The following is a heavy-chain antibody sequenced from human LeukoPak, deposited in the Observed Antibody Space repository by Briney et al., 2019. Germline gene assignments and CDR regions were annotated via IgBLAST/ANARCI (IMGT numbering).Heavy chain of an antibody. CDR3: ARGGWQQEEKVDY. V-gene: IGHV3-11*01. CDR1: LFTFSDYY. D-gene: IGHD6-13*01. CDR2: IYSSGSTI. Sequence: GGALRHSCVASLFTFSDYYISWIRPAPGRGVEWVSHIYSSGSTIYYADSVKGRFTISRDNDKNSLYLQMNILRAEDTAVYYCARGGWQQEEKVDYWGQGTLVTVSS. J-gene: IGHJ4*02.